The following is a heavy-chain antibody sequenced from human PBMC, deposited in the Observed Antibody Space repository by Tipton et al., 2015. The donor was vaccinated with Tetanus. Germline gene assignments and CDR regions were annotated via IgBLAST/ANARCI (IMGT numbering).Heavy chain of an antibody. CDR2: IFDTGST. J-gene: IGHJ4*02. CDR3: ATLRRSDRWLHDSDY. D-gene: IGHD5-24*01. V-gene: IGHV4-59*01. CDR1: GGSISSFY. Sequence: TLSLTCTVSGGSISSFYWTWIRQPPGKGLEWIGYIFDTGSTNYNPSLKSRVTMSVDTSKNQFSLHLTSVTAADTAVYYCATLRRSDRWLHDSDYWGQGTPVTVSS.